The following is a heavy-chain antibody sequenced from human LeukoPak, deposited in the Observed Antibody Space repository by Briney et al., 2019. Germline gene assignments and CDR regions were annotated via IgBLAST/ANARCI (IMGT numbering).Heavy chain of an antibody. D-gene: IGHD3-10*01. CDR2: MNPNSGNT. CDR1: GYTFTSYD. V-gene: IGHV1-8*01. J-gene: IGHJ4*02. Sequence: ASVKVSCKASGYTFTSYDINWVRQATGQGLEWMGWMNPNSGNTGYAQKLQGRVTMTTDTSTSTAYMELRSLRSDDTAVYYCARGSAFTMVRADYWGQGTLVTVSS. CDR3: ARGSAFTMVRADY.